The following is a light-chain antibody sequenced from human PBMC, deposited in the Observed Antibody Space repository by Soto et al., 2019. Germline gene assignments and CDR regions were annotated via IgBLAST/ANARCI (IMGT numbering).Light chain of an antibody. V-gene: IGLV2-23*01. J-gene: IGLJ1*01. CDR3: CSYAGPRSSYV. Sequence: QSALTQPASVSGSPGQSITISCTGTSDDVAFYNLVSWYQQHPGKAPKLIIYESRKRPSGVSGRFSASKSGNTASLTVSGLQAEDEAEYYCCSYAGPRSSYVFGTGTKVTVL. CDR1: SDDVAFYNL. CDR2: ESR.